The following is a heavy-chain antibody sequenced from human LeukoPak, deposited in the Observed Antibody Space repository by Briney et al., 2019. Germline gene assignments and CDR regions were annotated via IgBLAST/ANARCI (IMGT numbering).Heavy chain of an antibody. D-gene: IGHD3-10*01. J-gene: IGHJ5*02. CDR2: ISGYGGRT. CDR1: GFTFSSYD. CDR3: AMDPGSGVRGWFDP. Sequence: GGSLRLSCAASGFTFSSYDMSWVRQAPGKGLEWVSGISGYGGRTHYADSVKGRFTISRDNSKNTLYLQMNSLRAEDTAVYYCAMDPGSGVRGWFDPWGQGTLVTVSS. V-gene: IGHV3-23*01.